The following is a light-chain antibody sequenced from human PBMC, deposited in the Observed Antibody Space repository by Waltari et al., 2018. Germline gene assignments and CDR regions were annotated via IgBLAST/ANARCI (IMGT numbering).Light chain of an antibody. J-gene: IGLJ1*01. Sequence: SYVLTQPPSVSVAPAESARGTCGGNNIGTNRLRGYQQKPGQAPLLVIYSDSDRPSGIPERFSGSNSGNTATLTISGVEAGDEADYYCQVWESSTDHYVFGSGTEIIVL. CDR2: SDS. CDR1: NIGTNR. CDR3: QVWESSTDHYV. V-gene: IGLV3-21*01.